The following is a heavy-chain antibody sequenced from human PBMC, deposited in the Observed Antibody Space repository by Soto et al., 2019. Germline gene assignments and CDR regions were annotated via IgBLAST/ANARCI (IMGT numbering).Heavy chain of an antibody. D-gene: IGHD6-13*01. V-gene: IGHV4-61*01. CDR1: GGSVSSGSYY. J-gene: IGHJ4*02. Sequence: QVQLQESGPGLVKPSETLSLTCTVSGGSVSSGSYYWSWIRQPPGKGLECVGYIYYSGSTNYSPSLKSRVTISVDTSKNQVSLTLSSVTAADTAVYYGARVTSSWGLVRYFDYWGQGTLVTVSS. CDR3: ARVTSSWGLVRYFDY. CDR2: IYYSGST.